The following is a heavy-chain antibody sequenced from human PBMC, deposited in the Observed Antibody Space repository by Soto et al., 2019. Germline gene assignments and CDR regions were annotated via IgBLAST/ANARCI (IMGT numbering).Heavy chain of an antibody. Sequence: GGSLRLSCAASGFTFSSYSMNWVRQAPGKGLEWVSYISSSSTIYYADSVKGRFTISRDNAKNSLYLQMNSLRDEDTAVYYCARSPQDIVVVVAAFDYWGQGTLVTVSS. CDR3: ARSPQDIVVVVAAFDY. V-gene: IGHV3-48*02. CDR2: ISSSSTI. J-gene: IGHJ4*02. D-gene: IGHD2-15*01. CDR1: GFTFSSYS.